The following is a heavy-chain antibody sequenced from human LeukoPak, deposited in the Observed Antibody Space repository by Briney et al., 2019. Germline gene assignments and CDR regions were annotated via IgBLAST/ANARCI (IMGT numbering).Heavy chain of an antibody. V-gene: IGHV1-18*01. CDR1: GYTFTSYG. J-gene: IGHJ6*02. Sequence: ASVKVSCKASGYTFTSYGISWVRPAPGQGLEWMGWICAYNGNTNYAQKLQGRVTMTTDTSTSTAYMELRSLRSDDTAVYYCARVASTSLQTYYGMDVWGQGTTVTVSS. CDR3: ARVASTSLQTYYGMDV. D-gene: IGHD2-2*01. CDR2: ICAYNGNT.